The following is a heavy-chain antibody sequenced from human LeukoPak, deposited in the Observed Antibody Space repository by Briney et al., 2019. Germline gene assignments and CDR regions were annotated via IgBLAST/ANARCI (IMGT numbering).Heavy chain of an antibody. CDR1: GFAFSDYS. CDR2: TRGSGSGM. Sequence: PGGSLRLSCAASGFAFSDYSMDWVRQAPGKGLGWIANTRGSGSGMGSGSYYAGAVQGRFTISRDNAKNSLYLQMNSLRAEDTAFYYCARDDNWGFDYWGQGALVTVSS. J-gene: IGHJ4*02. CDR3: ARDDNWGFDY. V-gene: IGHV3-21*05. D-gene: IGHD7-27*01.